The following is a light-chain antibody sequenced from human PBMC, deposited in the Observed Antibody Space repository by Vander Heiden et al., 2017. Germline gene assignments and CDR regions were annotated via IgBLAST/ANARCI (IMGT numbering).Light chain of an antibody. CDR1: QDISIW. V-gene: IGKV1-5*03. Sequence: GDRVTITCRASQDISIWLAWYQQKPGQAPNLLIHKASNLESGVPSRFSGSGSGTEFTLTISSLQPDDFATYYCQHYNNFPYTFGQGTKLEIK. CDR2: KAS. J-gene: IGKJ2*01. CDR3: QHYNNFPYT.